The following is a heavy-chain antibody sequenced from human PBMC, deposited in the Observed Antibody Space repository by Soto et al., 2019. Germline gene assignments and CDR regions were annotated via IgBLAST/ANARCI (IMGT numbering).Heavy chain of an antibody. D-gene: IGHD6-19*01. CDR2: IYYSGST. Sequence: QLQLQESGPGLVKPSETLSLTCTVSGGSISSSSYYWGWIRQPPGKGLEWIGSIYYSGSTYYNPSLKSRVTISVDTSKNQFSLKLSSVTAADTAVYYCARLFRRFDQHHPGPVAGLWYFDYWGQGTLVTVSS. CDR1: GGSISSSSYY. V-gene: IGHV4-39*01. J-gene: IGHJ4*02. CDR3: ARLFRRFDQHHPGPVAGLWYFDY.